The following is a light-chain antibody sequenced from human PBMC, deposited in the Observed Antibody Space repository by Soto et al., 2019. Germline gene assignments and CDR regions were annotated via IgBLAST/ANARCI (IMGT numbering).Light chain of an antibody. Sequence: EIVLTQSPSTLSLSPGERATLSCRASQSFSSYLAWYQQKPGQAPRLLIYEASKRATGIPARFSGRGSGTDLPLTISSLEPEDFAVYYCQQRSNWPPVITFGQGTRLEIK. CDR1: QSFSSY. CDR3: QQRSNWPPVIT. V-gene: IGKV3-11*01. CDR2: EAS. J-gene: IGKJ5*01.